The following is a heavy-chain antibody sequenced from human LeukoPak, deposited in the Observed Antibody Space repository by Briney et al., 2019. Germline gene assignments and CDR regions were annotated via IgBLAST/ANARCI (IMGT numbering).Heavy chain of an antibody. CDR2: TNPNGGGT. CDR3: ARCCLYDILTGGHYYMDV. V-gene: IGHV1-2*02. CDR1: AYTFSNYY. Sequence: ASVTVSCMASAYTFSNYYIHWVRQAPGRGIEWMGWTNPNGGGTNYAQTLEGRVTMTRYTSISTAYMELSRLRSDDWAVYYCARCCLYDILTGGHYYMDVWGKGTTVTIS. D-gene: IGHD3-9*01. J-gene: IGHJ6*03.